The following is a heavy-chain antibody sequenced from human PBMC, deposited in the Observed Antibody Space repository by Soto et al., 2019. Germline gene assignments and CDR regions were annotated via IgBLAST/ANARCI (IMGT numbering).Heavy chain of an antibody. V-gene: IGHV4-59*01. CDR3: AGTSNWAYYYGMDV. Sequence: SETLSLTCTASGGSISSYYWSWIRQPPGKGLEWIGYIYYSGSTNYNPSLKSRVTISVDTAKTQFSLKLSSVTAADTAVYYCAGTSNWAYYYGMDVWGQGTTVTVSS. D-gene: IGHD7-27*01. J-gene: IGHJ6*02. CDR2: IYYSGST. CDR1: GGSISSYY.